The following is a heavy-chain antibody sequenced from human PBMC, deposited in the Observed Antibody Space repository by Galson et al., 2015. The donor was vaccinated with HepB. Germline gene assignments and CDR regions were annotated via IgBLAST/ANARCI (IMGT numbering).Heavy chain of an antibody. CDR3: ARTFYFDY. Sequence: SLRLSCAASGFTFSSYDMNWVRQAPGKGLEWVAVLSSHGDNEYYADSVKGRFTISRDNSENTDYLQMHSLRVEDTAVYYCARTFYFDYSGQGTLVTVSS. CDR2: LSSHGDNE. J-gene: IGHJ4*02. CDR1: GFTFSSYD. D-gene: IGHD3-16*01. V-gene: IGHV3-30*04.